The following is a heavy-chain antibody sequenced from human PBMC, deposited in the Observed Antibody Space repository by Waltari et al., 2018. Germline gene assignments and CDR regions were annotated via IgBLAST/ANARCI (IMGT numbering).Heavy chain of an antibody. Sequence: QVQLVESGGGVVQPGRSLRLSCAASGFTFRRSGMHGVRQAPGKGLEWVAVIWYDGSNKYYADSVKGRFTISRDNSKNTLYLQMNSLRAEDTAVYYCARGSSNFDYWGQGTLVTVSS. CDR2: IWYDGSNK. D-gene: IGHD6-13*01. CDR1: GFTFRRSG. CDR3: ARGSSNFDY. V-gene: IGHV3-33*01. J-gene: IGHJ4*02.